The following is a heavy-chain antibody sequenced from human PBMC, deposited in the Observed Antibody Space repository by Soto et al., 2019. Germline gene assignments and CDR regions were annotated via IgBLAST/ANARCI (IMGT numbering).Heavy chain of an antibody. Sequence: SETLSLTCTVSGGSVSSSGYYWGWIRQPPGKGLELIGGISYSGTTYYNPSLQSRITISGDTSKNHFLLKLTSLTAADTAVYYCARLKGTTEEYYFDYWGQGTLVTVSS. CDR2: ISYSGTT. V-gene: IGHV4-39*02. J-gene: IGHJ4*02. D-gene: IGHD4-17*01. CDR1: GGSVSSSGYY. CDR3: ARLKGTTEEYYFDY.